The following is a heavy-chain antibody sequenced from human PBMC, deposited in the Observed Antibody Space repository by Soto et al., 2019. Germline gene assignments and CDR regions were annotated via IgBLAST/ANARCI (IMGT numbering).Heavy chain of an antibody. CDR3: AREFFTVGYFDY. CDR2: IIPIFGTA. J-gene: IGHJ4*02. D-gene: IGHD4-4*01. CDR1: GGTFSSYA. Sequence: SVKVSCKASGGTFSSYAISWVRQAPGQGLEWMGGIIPIFGTANYAQKFQGRVTITADESTSTAYMELSSLRSEDTAVYYCAREFFTVGYFDYWGQGTLVTVSS. V-gene: IGHV1-69*13.